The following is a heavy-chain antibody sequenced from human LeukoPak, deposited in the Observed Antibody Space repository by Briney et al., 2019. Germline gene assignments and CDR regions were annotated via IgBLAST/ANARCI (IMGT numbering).Heavy chain of an antibody. V-gene: IGHV3-23*01. CDR3: AKSGGLSGSGRLAMDV. CDR1: GFTFSTYA. CDR2: ISGSGGST. D-gene: IGHD3-10*01. J-gene: IGHJ6*02. Sequence: GGSLRLSCAASGFTFSTYAMSWVRLAPGKGLEWVPGISGSGGSTYYADSVKGRFSSSRDNSNNTLYVQMNSLRVEDTAVYYCAKSGGLSGSGRLAMDVWGQGTTVTVSS.